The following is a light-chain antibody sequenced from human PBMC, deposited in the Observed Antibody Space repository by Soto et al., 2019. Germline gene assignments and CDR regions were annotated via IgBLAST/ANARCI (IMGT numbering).Light chain of an antibody. CDR1: QSVSSSY. J-gene: IGKJ1*01. V-gene: IGKV3-20*01. Sequence: VLTQSPATLSLSPGERATLSCRASQSVSSSYLAWYQQKPGQAPRLPIYGASSRATGIPDRFSGSGSGTDFTLTISRLEPEDFAVYYCQQFGTSPKTFGQGTKVDI. CDR2: GAS. CDR3: QQFGTSPKT.